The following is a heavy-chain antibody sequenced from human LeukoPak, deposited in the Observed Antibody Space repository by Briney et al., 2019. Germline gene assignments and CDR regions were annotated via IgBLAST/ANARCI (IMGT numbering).Heavy chain of an antibody. CDR3: ARERSYYDSSGYSPYWYFDL. CDR1: GYTFTSYG. Sequence: ASVKVSCKASGYTFTSYGISWVRQAPGQELEWMGWISAYNGNTNYAQKLQGRVTMTTDTSTSTAYMELRSLRSDDTAVYYCARERSYYDSSGYSPYWYFDLWGRGTLVTVSS. J-gene: IGHJ2*01. D-gene: IGHD3-22*01. V-gene: IGHV1-18*01. CDR2: ISAYNGNT.